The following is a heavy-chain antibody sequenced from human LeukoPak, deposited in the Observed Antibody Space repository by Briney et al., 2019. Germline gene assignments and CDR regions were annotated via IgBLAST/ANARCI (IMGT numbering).Heavy chain of an antibody. D-gene: IGHD5-24*01. CDR1: GRSISSYY. J-gene: IGHJ4*02. Sequence: SEPVSLICTVSGRSISSYYWSWIRQPPGKGLEWLVYIYYSGSPNYNPSRKSRVTISVDTTKNQYSLKLSSVTAADTAVYYCARSTRWLPFDYWGQGTLVTVSS. CDR2: IYYSGSP. CDR3: ARSTRWLPFDY. V-gene: IGHV4-59*08.